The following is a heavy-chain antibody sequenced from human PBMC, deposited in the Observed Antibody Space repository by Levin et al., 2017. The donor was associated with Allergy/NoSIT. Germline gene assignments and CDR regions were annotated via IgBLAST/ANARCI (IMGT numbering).Heavy chain of an antibody. CDR2: ISGSGGST. V-gene: IGHV3-23*01. CDR1: GFTFSSYA. J-gene: IGHJ4*02. D-gene: IGHD2-8*02. Sequence: GESLKISCAASGFTFSSYAMSWVRQAPGKGLEWVSAISGSGGSTYYADSVKGRFTISRDNSKNTLYLQMNSLRAEDTAVYYCAKDFDIVLVVYAISPLDYWGQGTLVTVSS. CDR3: AKDFDIVLVVYAISPLDY.